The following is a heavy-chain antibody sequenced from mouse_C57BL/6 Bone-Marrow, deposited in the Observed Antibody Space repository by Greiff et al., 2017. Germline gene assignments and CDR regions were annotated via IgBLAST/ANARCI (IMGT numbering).Heavy chain of an antibody. CDR1: GFTFTDYY. V-gene: IGHV7-3*01. D-gene: IGHD1-1*01. CDR2: IRNKAKGYTT. CDR3: ARYYYGFDY. J-gene: IGHJ2*01. Sequence: EVQRVESGGGLVQPGGSLSLSCAASGFTFTDYYMSWVRQPPGKALEWLGFIRNKAKGYTTEYSASVKGPFTISRDNSQSILYLQMNALGAEDRATYYCARYYYGFDYWGQGTTLTVSS.